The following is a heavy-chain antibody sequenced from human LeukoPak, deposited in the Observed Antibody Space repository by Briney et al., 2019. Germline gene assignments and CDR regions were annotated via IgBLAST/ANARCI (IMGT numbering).Heavy chain of an antibody. CDR2: INPNSGST. CDR3: ARVVRDPRGPYYFDY. V-gene: IGHV1-2*02. J-gene: IGHJ4*02. D-gene: IGHD6-6*01. Sequence: ASVKVSCKASGYTFTSYYMHWVRQAPGQGLEWMGWINPNSGSTNYAQKFQGRVTMTRDTSISTAYMELSRLTSDDTAVYYCARVVRDPRGPYYFDYWGQGTLVTVSS. CDR1: GYTFTSYY.